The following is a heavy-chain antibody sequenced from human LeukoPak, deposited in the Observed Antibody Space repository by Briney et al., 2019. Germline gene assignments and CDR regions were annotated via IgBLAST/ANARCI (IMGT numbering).Heavy chain of an antibody. J-gene: IGHJ4*02. D-gene: IGHD3-22*01. CDR3: ARPLYYYDSSGYYRY. CDR2: INPSGGST. CDR1: GYTFTSYY. Sequence: APVKVSCKASGYTFTSYYMHWVRQAPGQGLEWMGIINPSGGSTSYAQKFQGRVTMTRDTSTSTVYMELSSLRSEDTAVYYCARPLYYYDSSGYYRYWGQGTLVTVSS. V-gene: IGHV1-46*01.